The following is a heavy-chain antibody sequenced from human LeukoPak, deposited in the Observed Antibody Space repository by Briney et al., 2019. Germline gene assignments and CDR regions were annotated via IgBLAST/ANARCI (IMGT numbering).Heavy chain of an antibody. CDR1: GYTFTTYY. CDR2: SYPDAGTT. V-gene: IGHV1-46*01. Sequence: ASVKVSCKASGYTFTTYYIHWMRQTPGQGFEWMGVSYPDAGTTDHGPRFRDRFVMTADTATSTVYMELRSLTSKDTDVYYCVRELVGGTFDYWGQGALITVSA. D-gene: IGHD3-3*01. CDR3: VRELVGGTFDY. J-gene: IGHJ4*02.